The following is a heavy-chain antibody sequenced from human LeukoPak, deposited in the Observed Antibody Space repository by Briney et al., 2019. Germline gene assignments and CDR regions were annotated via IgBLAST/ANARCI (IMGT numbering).Heavy chain of an antibody. CDR2: IDSSGASI. Sequence: GGSLRLSCAASGFTLTTYSMHWVRQAPGKGLEWVSSIDSSGASIYYADSVKGRFIISRDNAKNSLSLQMNSLRAEDTAVYYCARLDPLFYGSGIDYWGQGTLVTVSS. J-gene: IGHJ4*02. CDR3: ARLDPLFYGSGIDY. CDR1: GFTLTTYS. V-gene: IGHV3-21*01. D-gene: IGHD3-10*01.